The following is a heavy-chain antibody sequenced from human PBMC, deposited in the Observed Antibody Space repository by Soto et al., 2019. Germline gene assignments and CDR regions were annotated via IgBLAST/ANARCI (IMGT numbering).Heavy chain of an antibody. CDR3: ATMGTPATGLYYFDY. CDR2: ISYGGSA. CDR1: GGSISSGNYY. J-gene: IGHJ4*02. Sequence: QVQLQESGPGLVKPSQTLSLTCTVSGGSISSGNYYWSWIRQPPGKGLEWIGFISYGGSAYHNPSLKIRVTISVDTSKNQFSLNLSFVTAADTAVYYCATMGTPATGLYYFDYWGQGTLVTVSS. V-gene: IGHV4-30-4*01. D-gene: IGHD2-15*01.